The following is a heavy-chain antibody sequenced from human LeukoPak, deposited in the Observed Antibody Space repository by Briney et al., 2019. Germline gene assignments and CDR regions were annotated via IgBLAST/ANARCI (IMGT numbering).Heavy chain of an antibody. D-gene: IGHD5-24*01. CDR3: ASPHRDGYSASSDFDY. CDR2: IIPIFGTA. Sequence: SVKVSCKASGGTFISYAISWVRQAPGQGLEWMGGIIPIFGTANYAQKFQGRVTITADESTSTAYMELSSLRSEDTAVYYCASPHRDGYSASSDFDYWGQGTLVTVSS. V-gene: IGHV1-69*13. CDR1: GGTFISYA. J-gene: IGHJ4*02.